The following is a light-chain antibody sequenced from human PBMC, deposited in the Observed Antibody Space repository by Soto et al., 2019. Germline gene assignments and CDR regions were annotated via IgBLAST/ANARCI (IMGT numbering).Light chain of an antibody. V-gene: IGKV3-20*01. CDR2: GVS. CDR3: QQYSSLPWT. Sequence: EIVLTQSPGTLSLSPGERATLSCRASQSVNSNYLAWYQQKPGQAPRLLIYGVSNRATGIPDRCSGSGSGTDFTLTISRLEPEDFAVYSCQQYSSLPWTFGQGTQVEIK. J-gene: IGKJ1*01. CDR1: QSVNSNY.